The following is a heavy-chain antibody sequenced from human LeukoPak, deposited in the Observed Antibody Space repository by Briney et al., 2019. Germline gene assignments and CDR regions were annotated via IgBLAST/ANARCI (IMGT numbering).Heavy chain of an antibody. D-gene: IGHD2-2*01. CDR2: IRYDGSNK. Sequence: GGSLRLSCAASGFTFSSYGMHWVRQAPGKGLEWVAFIRYDGSNKYYADSVKGRFTISRDNSKNTLYLQMNSLRAEDTAVYYCAKDLSQYQLRLWSKVDYWGQGTLVTVSS. CDR1: GFTFSSYG. CDR3: AKDLSQYQLRLWSKVDY. J-gene: IGHJ4*02. V-gene: IGHV3-30*02.